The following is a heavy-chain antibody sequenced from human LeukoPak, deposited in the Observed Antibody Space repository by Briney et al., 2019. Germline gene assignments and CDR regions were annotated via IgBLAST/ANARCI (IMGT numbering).Heavy chain of an antibody. CDR3: ARDIAVAGRTDY. CDR2: IYSGGST. V-gene: IGHV3-53*01. Sequence: GGSLRLSCVASGFTFSTFGMSWVRQAPGKGLEWVSVIYSGGSTYYADSVKGRFTISRDNSKNTLYLQMNSLRAEDTAVYYCARDIAVAGRTDYWGQGTLVTVSS. CDR1: GFTFSTFG. D-gene: IGHD6-19*01. J-gene: IGHJ4*02.